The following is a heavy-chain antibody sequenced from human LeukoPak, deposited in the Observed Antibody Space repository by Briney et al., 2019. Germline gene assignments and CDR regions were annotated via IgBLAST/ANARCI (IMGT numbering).Heavy chain of an antibody. Sequence: GESLKISCQGSGSSSTTYWISWVRQMSGKGLEWMGTIDPSDSYTKYSPTFQGHVTISADKSISTAYLQWSSLKASDTAVYYCARSLFDYDILTGHDYWGQGTLVTVSS. J-gene: IGHJ4*02. D-gene: IGHD3-9*01. V-gene: IGHV5-10-1*01. CDR3: ARSLFDYDILTGHDY. CDR1: GSSSTTYW. CDR2: IDPSDSYT.